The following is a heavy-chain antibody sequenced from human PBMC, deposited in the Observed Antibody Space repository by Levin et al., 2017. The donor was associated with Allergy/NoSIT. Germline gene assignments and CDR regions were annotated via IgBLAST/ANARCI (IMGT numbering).Heavy chain of an antibody. J-gene: IGHJ2*01. D-gene: IGHD2-2*01. CDR3: ARDHCSSTCCYAPYWYFDL. CDR2: IWYDGSNK. CDR1: GFTFSSYG. V-gene: IGHV3-33*01. Sequence: GGSLRLSCAASGFTFSSYGMHWVRQAPGKGLEWVAVIWYDGSNKYYADSVKGRFTISRDNSKNTLYLQMNSLRAEDTAVYYCARDHCSSTCCYAPYWYFDLWGRGTLVTVSS.